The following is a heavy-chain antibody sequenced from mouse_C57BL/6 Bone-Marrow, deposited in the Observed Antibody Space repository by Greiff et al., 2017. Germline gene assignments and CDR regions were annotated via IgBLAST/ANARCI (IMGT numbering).Heavy chain of an antibody. CDR2: FHPYNDDT. Sequence: QVQLKESGAELVKPGASVKMSCKASGYTFTTYPIEWMKQNHGKSLEWIGNFHPYNDDTKYNEKFKGKATLTVEKSSSTVYLELSRLTSDDSAVYYCARRDSSGYTWFAYWGQGTLVTVSA. CDR1: GYTFTTYP. J-gene: IGHJ3*01. CDR3: ARRDSSGYTWFAY. V-gene: IGHV1-47*01. D-gene: IGHD3-2*02.